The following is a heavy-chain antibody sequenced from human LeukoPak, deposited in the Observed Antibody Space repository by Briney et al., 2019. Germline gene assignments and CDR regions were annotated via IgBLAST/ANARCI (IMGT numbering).Heavy chain of an antibody. D-gene: IGHD3-10*01. Sequence: GGTLRLSCAASGFTFRTSGMSWVRQAPGKGLEWVSAISGSGVSTYYADSVKGRFTISRDNSNNTLYLQMNSLRAEDTAVYYCARSLRVRGVPDYMDVWGKGTTVIISS. CDR2: ISGSGVST. V-gene: IGHV3-23*01. CDR1: GFTFRTSG. CDR3: ARSLRVRGVPDYMDV. J-gene: IGHJ6*03.